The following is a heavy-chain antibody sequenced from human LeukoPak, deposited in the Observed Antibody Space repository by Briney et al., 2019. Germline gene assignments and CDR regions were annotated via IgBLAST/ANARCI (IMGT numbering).Heavy chain of an antibody. CDR3: ARDRGYCSGGSCFDNWFDP. CDR2: IYHGGST. D-gene: IGHD2-15*01. V-gene: IGHV4-4*02. Sequence: SETLSLTCAVSGGSISSSNWWSWVRQPPGKGLEWIGEIYHGGSTNYNPSLKSRVTISVDKSKNQFSLKLSSVTAADTAVYYCARDRGYCSGGSCFDNWFDPWGQGTLVTVSS. CDR1: GGSISSSNW. J-gene: IGHJ5*02.